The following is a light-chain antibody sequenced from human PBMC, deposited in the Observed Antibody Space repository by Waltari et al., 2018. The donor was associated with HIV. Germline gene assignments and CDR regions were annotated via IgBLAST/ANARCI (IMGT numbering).Light chain of an antibody. J-gene: IGKJ1*01. Sequence: SVVTQSPGTLSLSPGDKVTLSCRTSQTVSTNFRGWYQSKSGQPPKLLLYGSSTWASGIPDRFSATGSDTGSGSEFSLTIHRLEPDDFAIYYCLLDGDSPRWTFGPGTRL. CDR3: LLDGDSPRWT. CDR2: GSS. V-gene: IGKV3-20*01. CDR1: QTVSTNF.